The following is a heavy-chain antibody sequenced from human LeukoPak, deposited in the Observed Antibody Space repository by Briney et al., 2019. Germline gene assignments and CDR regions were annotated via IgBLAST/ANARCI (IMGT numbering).Heavy chain of an antibody. CDR2: IYHSGSS. J-gene: IGHJ4*02. V-gene: IGHV4-4*02. D-gene: IGHD2-15*01. CDR1: GGSISSSNW. Sequence: SETLSLTCAVSGGSISSSNWWSWVRQPPGKGLEWIGEIYHSGSSNYNPSLKSRVTISVDKSKNQFSLKLSSVTAADTAVYYCARGRVYCSGCSCYDPPDYWGQGTLVTVSS. CDR3: ARGRVYCSGCSCYDPPDY.